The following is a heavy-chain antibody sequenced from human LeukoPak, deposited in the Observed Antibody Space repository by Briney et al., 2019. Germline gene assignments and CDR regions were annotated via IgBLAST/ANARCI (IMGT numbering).Heavy chain of an antibody. D-gene: IGHD6-19*01. CDR1: KFTFNNYA. Sequence: SGRSLRLSCAASKFTFNNYAMHWVRQAPGKGLEWVSIISSDGSNKYYADSVKGRFTISRDNSKNTLYLQMSSLRAEDTAVYYCAREHLGVAAADYWGQGTLVTVSS. CDR3: AREHLGVAAADY. CDR2: ISSDGSNK. V-gene: IGHV3-30*04. J-gene: IGHJ4*02.